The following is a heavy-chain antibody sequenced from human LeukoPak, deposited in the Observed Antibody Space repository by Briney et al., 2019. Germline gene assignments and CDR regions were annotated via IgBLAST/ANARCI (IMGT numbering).Heavy chain of an antibody. D-gene: IGHD2-2*01. CDR1: GFTFSDYY. J-gene: IGHJ4*02. CDR3: ERVGNKSHPCPSCYAAFDY. Sequence: GGSLRLSCAASGFTFSDYYMSWIRQAPGKGLEWVSYISSSGSTIYYADSVKGRFTISRDNAKNSLYLQMNSLRAEDTAVYYGERVGNKSHPCPSCYAAFDYWGRETLVTVSS. CDR2: ISSSGSTI. V-gene: IGHV3-11*04.